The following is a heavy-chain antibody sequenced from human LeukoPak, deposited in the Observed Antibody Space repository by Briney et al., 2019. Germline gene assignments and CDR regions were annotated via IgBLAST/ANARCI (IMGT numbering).Heavy chain of an antibody. D-gene: IGHD3-3*01. CDR2: ISWNSGSI. Sequence: GRSLRLSCAASGFTFDDYAMHWVRQAPGKGLEWVSGISWNSGSIGYADSVKGRFTISRDNAKNSLYLQMNSLRAEDTALYYCAKDIYDFWSGSHAFDIWGQGTMVTVSS. V-gene: IGHV3-9*01. CDR1: GFTFDDYA. J-gene: IGHJ3*02. CDR3: AKDIYDFWSGSHAFDI.